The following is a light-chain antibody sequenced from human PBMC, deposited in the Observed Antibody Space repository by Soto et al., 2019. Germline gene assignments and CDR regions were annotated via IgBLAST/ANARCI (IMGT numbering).Light chain of an antibody. CDR2: LTS. J-gene: IGKJ5*01. V-gene: IGKV3-11*01. CDR1: QYINTR. Sequence: TVFTQPPPAVRRLPRDRGTLCCIVSQYINTRLAWYQHKPGQAPRLLIYLTSNRAAGIPARFSGSGSGTDFTLTISLVEPEDFAVYYCQQRPRLPRTFGQGTRLEIK. CDR3: QQRPRLPRT.